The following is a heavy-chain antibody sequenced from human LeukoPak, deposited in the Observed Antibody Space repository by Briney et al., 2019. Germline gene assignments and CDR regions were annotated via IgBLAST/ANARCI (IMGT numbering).Heavy chain of an antibody. CDR3: AKGTGINHYHWIDP. D-gene: IGHD3/OR15-3a*01. CDR1: KVTFSDYA. Sequence: GGSLRLSCAASKVTFSDYAMNWVRQAPGKGLEWVSGISGSGGNTYYADSVKGRFTISRDNSKNTLYPQMNSLRAEDTALYCAKGTGINHYHWIDPWGQGTQVTVSS. CDR2: ISGSGGNT. J-gene: IGHJ5*02. V-gene: IGHV3-23*01.